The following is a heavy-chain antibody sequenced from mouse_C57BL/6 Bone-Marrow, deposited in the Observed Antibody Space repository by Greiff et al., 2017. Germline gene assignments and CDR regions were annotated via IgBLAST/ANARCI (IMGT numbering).Heavy chain of an antibody. CDR3: ASNYYGSSYDY. D-gene: IGHD1-1*01. CDR1: GFTFSSYG. CDR2: ISSGGSYT. J-gene: IGHJ2*01. V-gene: IGHV5-6*01. Sequence: EVKLQESGGDLVKPGGSLKLSCAASGFTFSSYGMSWVRQTPDKRLGWVATISSGGSYTYYPDSVKGRFTISRDNAKNTLYLQMSSLKSEDTAMYYCASNYYGSSYDYWGQGTTLTVSS.